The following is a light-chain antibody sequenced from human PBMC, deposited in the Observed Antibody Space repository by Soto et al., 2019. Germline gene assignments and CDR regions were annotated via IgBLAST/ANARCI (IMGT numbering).Light chain of an antibody. CDR2: EAS. Sequence: DIELTQGPSTLSASVGDSVTLTCRASQNSRNWLAWYQQKPGKAPNPLMYEASSLKSGGPSRFSGSGSGTEFTLTIGGLQPDDFATYYCQQFNSYPSTFGPGTRLDI. CDR1: QNSRNW. CDR3: QQFNSYPST. J-gene: IGKJ5*01. V-gene: IGKV1-5*01.